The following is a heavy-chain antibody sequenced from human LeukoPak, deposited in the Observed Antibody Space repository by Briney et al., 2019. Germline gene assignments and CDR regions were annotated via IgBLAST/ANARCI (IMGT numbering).Heavy chain of an antibody. V-gene: IGHV3-21*01. Sequence: GGSLRLSCAASGFTFSSYSMNWVRQAPGKGLEWVSTISSSDSYIYYADSVKGRFTISRDNARNSLYLQMSSLRAEDTAVYYCVREAAALRYGMDVWGQGTTVTVSS. J-gene: IGHJ6*02. D-gene: IGHD4-17*01. CDR3: VREAAALRYGMDV. CDR1: GFTFSSYS. CDR2: ISSSDSYI.